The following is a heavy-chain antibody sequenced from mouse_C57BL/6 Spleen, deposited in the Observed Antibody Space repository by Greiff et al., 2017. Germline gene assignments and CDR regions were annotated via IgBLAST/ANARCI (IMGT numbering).Heavy chain of an antibody. CDR3: ARERYYYGSSHFDY. J-gene: IGHJ2*01. CDR2: IYPGSGST. D-gene: IGHD1-1*01. CDR1: GYTFTSYW. V-gene: IGHV1-55*01. Sequence: QVQLQQPGAELVKPGASVKMSCKASGYTFTSYWITWVKQRPGQGLEWIGDIYPGSGSTNYNEKFKSKATLTVDTSSSTAYMQLSSLTSEDSAVYYCARERYYYGSSHFDYWGKGTTLTVSS.